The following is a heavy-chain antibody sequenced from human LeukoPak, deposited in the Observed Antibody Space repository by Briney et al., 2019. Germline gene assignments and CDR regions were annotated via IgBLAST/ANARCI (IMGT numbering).Heavy chain of an antibody. CDR1: GYTFTGYY. CDR2: INPNSGGT. CDR3: ARLSRGSGEDY. J-gene: IGHJ4*02. Sequence: ASVKVSCKASGYTFTGYYMHCVRQAPGQGLECMGWINPNSGGTNYTQKFQGRVTMTRDTSLSTAYMELSRLRSDDTAVYYCARLSRGSGEDYWGQGTLVTVSS. V-gene: IGHV1-2*02. D-gene: IGHD3-10*01.